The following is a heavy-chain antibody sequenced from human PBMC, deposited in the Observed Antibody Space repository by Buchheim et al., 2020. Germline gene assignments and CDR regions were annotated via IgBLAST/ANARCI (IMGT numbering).Heavy chain of an antibody. CDR1: GFAFETYS. J-gene: IGHJ6*02. CDR3: ARGEIAAAYYGLDV. CDR2: IDTFSNNI. Sequence: EVRLEESGGGLVQPGGSLRLSCTASGFAFETYSMGWVRQSPGKGLEWVAYIDTFSNNIYYAASVEGRFSISRDDAKSSLSLQMNSLRAEDTGVYFCARGEIAAAYYGLDVWGLGTT. V-gene: IGHV3-48*01. D-gene: IGHD6-13*01.